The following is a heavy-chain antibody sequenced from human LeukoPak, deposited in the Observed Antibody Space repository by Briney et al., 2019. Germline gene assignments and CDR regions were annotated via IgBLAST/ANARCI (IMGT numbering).Heavy chain of an antibody. Sequence: SETLPLTCTVSGGSIRSYHWSWIRQPPGKGLEWIGYISYSGGTNYNLSLKTRVTISLDTSENQFSLKLSSVTAADTAVYYCARATSGDYAWFDPWGQGTLVTVSS. J-gene: IGHJ5*02. CDR3: ARATSGDYAWFDP. CDR2: ISYSGGT. D-gene: IGHD4-17*01. CDR1: GGSIRSYH. V-gene: IGHV4-59*01.